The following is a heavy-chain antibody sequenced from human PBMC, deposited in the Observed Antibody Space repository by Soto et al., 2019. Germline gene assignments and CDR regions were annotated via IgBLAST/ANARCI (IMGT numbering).Heavy chain of an antibody. Sequence: PSETLSLTCTVSGDSISSYSWSWIRQPPGKGLEWIGYIYYSGSTNYNPSLKSRVTISVDTSKNQFSLKLSSVTAADTAVYYCARHSYYYGSTYGCWLDPWGQGTLVTVSS. CDR2: IYYSGST. J-gene: IGHJ5*02. D-gene: IGHD3-10*01. CDR1: GDSISSYS. CDR3: ARHSYYYGSTYGCWLDP. V-gene: IGHV4-59*08.